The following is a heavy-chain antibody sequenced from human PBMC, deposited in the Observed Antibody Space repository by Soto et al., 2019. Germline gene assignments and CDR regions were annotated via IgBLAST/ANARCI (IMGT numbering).Heavy chain of an antibody. Sequence: QVQLQQWGAGLLKPSETLSLTCAVYGGSFSGYYWSWIRQPPGKGLEWIGEINHSGSTNYNPSLKSRVTISVDTSKNQFSLKLSSVTAADTAVYYCARGLVVPVAPPNWFDPWGQGTLVTVSS. J-gene: IGHJ5*02. CDR1: GGSFSGYY. CDR2: INHSGST. V-gene: IGHV4-34*01. D-gene: IGHD2-2*01. CDR3: ARGLVVPVAPPNWFDP.